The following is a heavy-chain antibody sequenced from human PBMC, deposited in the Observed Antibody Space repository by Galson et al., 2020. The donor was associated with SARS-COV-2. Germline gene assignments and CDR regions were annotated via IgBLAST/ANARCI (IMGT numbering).Heavy chain of an antibody. CDR2: IYYSGST. V-gene: IGHV4-59*01. Sequence: SETLSLTCTVSGGSISSYYWSWIRQPPGKGLEWIGYIYYSGSTNYNPSLKSRVTISVDTSKNQFPLKLSSVTAADTAVYYCARDRSTYYDFWSGYGYGMDVWGQGTTVTVSS. D-gene: IGHD3-3*01. CDR1: GGSISSYY. J-gene: IGHJ6*02. CDR3: ARDRSTYYDFWSGYGYGMDV.